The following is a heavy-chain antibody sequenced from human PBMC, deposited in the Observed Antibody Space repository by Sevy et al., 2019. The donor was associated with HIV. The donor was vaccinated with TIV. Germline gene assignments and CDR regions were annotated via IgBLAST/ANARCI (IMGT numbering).Heavy chain of an antibody. CDR2: ISGSGGST. Sequence: GESLKISCAASGFTFSSYATSWVRQAPGKGLEWVSAISGSGGSTYYADSVKGRFTISRDNSKNTLYLQMNSLRAEDTAVYYCAKADHYYGSGSYTYNWFDPWGQGTLVTVSS. CDR1: GFTFSSYA. CDR3: AKADHYYGSGSYTYNWFDP. V-gene: IGHV3-23*01. J-gene: IGHJ5*02. D-gene: IGHD3-10*01.